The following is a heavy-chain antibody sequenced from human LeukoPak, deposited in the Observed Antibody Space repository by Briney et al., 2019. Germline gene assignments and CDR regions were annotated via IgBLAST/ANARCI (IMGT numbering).Heavy chain of an antibody. V-gene: IGHV4-34*01. J-gene: IGHJ2*01. D-gene: IGHD3-10*01. CDR1: GGSFSGYY. CDR3: ARDRVTMVRGAWYFDL. CDR2: INHSGST. Sequence: KPSETLSLTCAVYGGSFSGYYWSWIRQPPGKGLEWIGEINHSGSTNYNPSLKSRVTISVDTSKNQFSLKLSSVTAADTAVYYCARDRVTMVRGAWYFDLWGRGTLVTVSS.